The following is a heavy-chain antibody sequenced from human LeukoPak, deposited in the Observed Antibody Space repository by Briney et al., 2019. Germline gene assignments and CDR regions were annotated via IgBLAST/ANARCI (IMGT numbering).Heavy chain of an antibody. V-gene: IGHV3-23*01. Sequence: PGGSLRLSCAASGFVFSTYWMTWVRQAPGKGLEWVSAISGSGGSTYYADSVKGRFTISRDNSKNTLYLQMNSLRAEDTAVYYCAKDLVTMVRGVLDYWGQGTLVTVSS. CDR3: AKDLVTMVRGVLDY. J-gene: IGHJ4*02. CDR2: ISGSGGST. D-gene: IGHD3-10*01. CDR1: GFVFSTYW.